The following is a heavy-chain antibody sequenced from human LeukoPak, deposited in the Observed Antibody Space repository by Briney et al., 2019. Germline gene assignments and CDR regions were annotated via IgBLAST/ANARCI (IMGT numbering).Heavy chain of an antibody. CDR3: ARVSGSGYLSGPGY. V-gene: IGHV1-2*02. D-gene: IGHD3-22*01. CDR1: GYTFTGYY. CDR2: INPNSGGT. J-gene: IGHJ4*02. Sequence: ASVKVSCKASGYTFTGYYMHWVRQAPGRGLEWMGWINPNSGGTNYAQKLQGRVTMTRDTSISTAYMELSRLRSDDTAVYYCARVSGSGYLSGPGYWGQGTLVTVSS.